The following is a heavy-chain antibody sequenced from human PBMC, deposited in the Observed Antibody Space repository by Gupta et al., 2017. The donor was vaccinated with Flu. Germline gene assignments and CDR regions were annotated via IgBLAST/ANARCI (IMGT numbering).Heavy chain of an antibody. J-gene: IGHJ4*02. Sequence: FIGYYMHWVRQAPGQGLEWMGWINPNSGGTNYAQKCQGRVTMTRDTSISTDYMELSRLRSDDTAVYYCARGSIAARTYGYWGQGTLVTVAA. V-gene: IGHV1-2*02. D-gene: IGHD6-6*01. CDR2: INPNSGGT. CDR1: FIGYY. CDR3: ARGSIAARTYGY.